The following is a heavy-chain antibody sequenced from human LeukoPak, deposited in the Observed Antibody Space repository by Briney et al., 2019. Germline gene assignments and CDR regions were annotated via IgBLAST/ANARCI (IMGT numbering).Heavy chain of an antibody. Sequence: GGSLRLSCAASGFTFSSYDMSWVRQAPGKGLEWVSAISGSGGSTYYADSVKGRFTISRDNSKNTLYLQMNSLRAEDTAVYYCAKAHCSGGSCYFGYWGQGTLVTVSS. CDR1: GFTFSSYD. V-gene: IGHV3-23*01. CDR2: ISGSGGST. D-gene: IGHD2-15*01. CDR3: AKAHCSGGSCYFGY. J-gene: IGHJ4*02.